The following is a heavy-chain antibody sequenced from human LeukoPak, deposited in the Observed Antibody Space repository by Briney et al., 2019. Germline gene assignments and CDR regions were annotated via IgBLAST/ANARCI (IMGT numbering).Heavy chain of an antibody. CDR3: TTDLYCSSTSCYFGYYYYMAV. CDR2: IKSKTDGGTT. CDR1: GFTFSNAW. V-gene: IGHV3-15*01. J-gene: IGHJ6*03. D-gene: IGHD2-2*01. Sequence: GGSLRLSCAASGFTFSNAWMSWVRQAPGKGLEWVGRIKSKTDGGTTDYAAPVKGRFTISRDDSKNTLYLQMNSLKTEDTAVYYCTTDLYCSSTSCYFGYYYYMAVWGKGTTVTASS.